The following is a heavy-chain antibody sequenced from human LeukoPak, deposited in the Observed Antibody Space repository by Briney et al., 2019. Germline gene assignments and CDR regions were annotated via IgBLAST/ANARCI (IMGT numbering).Heavy chain of an antibody. Sequence: PGGSLRLSCAVSGFTFNNYAMGWVRQAPAKGLEWVSAIDGSGSSTYYADSVQGRFIISRDNSKNTLYLQMNSLKAEDTAAYYCAKYFYDSGSYSFDYWGQGALVTVSS. CDR3: AKYFYDSGSYSFDY. CDR2: IDGSGSST. J-gene: IGHJ4*02. V-gene: IGHV3-23*05. CDR1: GFTFNNYA. D-gene: IGHD3-10*01.